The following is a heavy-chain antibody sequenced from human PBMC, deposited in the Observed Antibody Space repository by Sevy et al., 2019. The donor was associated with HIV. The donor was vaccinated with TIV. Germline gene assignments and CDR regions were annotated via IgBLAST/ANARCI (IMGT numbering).Heavy chain of an antibody. CDR2: LYYSGSI. Sequence: SETVSLTCNVSGDSISSYFWSWFRQPPGKGLEWIGYLYYSGSIEYNPSLRRRVTISVDTSKKHFSMKLRSVTAADTAMYYCARDSAVVPRALVYWGQGTLVTVSS. CDR1: GDSISSYF. J-gene: IGHJ4*02. D-gene: IGHD2-21*01. CDR3: ARDSAVVPRALVY. V-gene: IGHV4-59*01.